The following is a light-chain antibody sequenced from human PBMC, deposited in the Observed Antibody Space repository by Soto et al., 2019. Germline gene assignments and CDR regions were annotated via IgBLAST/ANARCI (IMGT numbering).Light chain of an antibody. CDR1: QSVSSY. J-gene: IGKJ5*01. Sequence: EIVLTQSPATLSLSPGEGITLSCRASQSVSSYLAWYQQKPGQAPRLIIYDAFNRATGIPDRFSGSGSGTDFTLTISSLEPEDFAIYYCQHRTNWLTFGQGTRLEIK. V-gene: IGKV3-11*01. CDR2: DAF. CDR3: QHRTNWLT.